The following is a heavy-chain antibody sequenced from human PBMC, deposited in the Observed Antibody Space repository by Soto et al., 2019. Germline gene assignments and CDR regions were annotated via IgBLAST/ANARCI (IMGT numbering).Heavy chain of an antibody. CDR2: INPNSGGT. D-gene: IGHD3-3*01. CDR3: ARDLVLRFLEWLPTGYYYGMDV. CDR1: GYTFTGYY. J-gene: IGHJ6*02. V-gene: IGHV1-2*02. Sequence: ASVKVSCKASGYTFTGYYMHWVRQAPGQGLEWMGWINPNSGGTNYAQKFQGRVTITRDTSISTAYMELSRLRSDDTAVYYCARDLVLRFLEWLPTGYYYGMDVWGQGTTVTVSS.